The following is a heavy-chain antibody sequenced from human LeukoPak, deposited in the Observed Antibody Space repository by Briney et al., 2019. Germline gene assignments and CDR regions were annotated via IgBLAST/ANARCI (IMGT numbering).Heavy chain of an antibody. V-gene: IGHV3-30*03. CDR1: GFTFSNSG. CDR3: AIHLDH. Sequence: GRSLRLSCAGSGFTFSNSGMHWVRQAPGKGLEWVAVISHDASSKYHADSVKGRFTISRDNSKNTLYLQMNSLRAEDTALYYCAIHLDHWGQGTLVTVSS. J-gene: IGHJ4*02. CDR2: ISHDASSK.